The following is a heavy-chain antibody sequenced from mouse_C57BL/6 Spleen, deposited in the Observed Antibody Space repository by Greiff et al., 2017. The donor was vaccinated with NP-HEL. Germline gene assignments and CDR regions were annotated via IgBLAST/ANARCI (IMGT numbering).Heavy chain of an antibody. V-gene: IGHV1-7*01. Sequence: QVQLKQSGAELAKPGASVKLSCKASGYTFTSYWMHWVKQRPGQGLEWIGYINPSSGYTKYNQKFKDKATLTADKSSSTAYMQLSSLTYEDSAVYYCARYYDYDPYAMDYWGQGTSVTVSS. CDR1: GYTFTSYW. CDR2: INPSSGYT. D-gene: IGHD2-4*01. CDR3: ARYYDYDPYAMDY. J-gene: IGHJ4*01.